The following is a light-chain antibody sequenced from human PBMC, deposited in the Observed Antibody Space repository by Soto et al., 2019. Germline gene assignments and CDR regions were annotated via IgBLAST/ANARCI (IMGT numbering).Light chain of an antibody. CDR3: SSYGGSNNYVV. V-gene: IGLV2-8*01. Sequence: QSALTQPPSASGSPRQSVTISCTGTTSDVGGYNYVSWYQQHPGKAPKLMIYEVNKRPSGVPDRFSGSKSGTTASLTVSGLQAEDEADYYCSSYGGSNNYVVFGGGTKLTVL. CDR2: EVN. J-gene: IGLJ2*01. CDR1: TSDVGGYNY.